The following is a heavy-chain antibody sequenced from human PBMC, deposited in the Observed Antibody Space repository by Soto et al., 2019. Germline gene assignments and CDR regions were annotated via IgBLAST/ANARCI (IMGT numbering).Heavy chain of an antibody. V-gene: IGHV4-38-2*02. CDR1: GYSISGGYY. J-gene: IGHJ3*01. Sequence: SETLSLTCTVSGYSISGGYYWGWIRQPPGKGLEWIGNMYHSGDTYYNPSLKSRVAISVDTSKNHFSLKLSSVTAADTAVYYCARKAMRGAAFDFWGQGTMVTV. CDR2: MYHSGDT. CDR3: ARKAMRGAAFDF.